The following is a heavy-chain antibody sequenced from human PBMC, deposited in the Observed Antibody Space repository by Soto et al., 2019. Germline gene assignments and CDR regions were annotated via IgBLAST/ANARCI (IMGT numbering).Heavy chain of an antibody. Sequence: EVELLESGGGLVQPGGSLRLSCVASGFRFSSYAMSWVRQAPGKGLEWVSSISGSGGTTYFADSVKGRFTISRDNAKRSLYLQMNSLRAEDTAVYYCARDFYGGYTYGPGDYWGQGALVAVSS. CDR1: GFRFSSYA. J-gene: IGHJ4*02. CDR2: ISGSGGTT. D-gene: IGHD5-18*01. CDR3: ARDFYGGYTYGPGDY. V-gene: IGHV3-23*01.